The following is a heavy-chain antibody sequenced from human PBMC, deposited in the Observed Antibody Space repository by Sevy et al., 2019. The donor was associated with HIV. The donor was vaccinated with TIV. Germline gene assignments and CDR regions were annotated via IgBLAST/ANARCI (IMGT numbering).Heavy chain of an antibody. V-gene: IGHV4-30-4*01. J-gene: IGHJ3*02. Sequence: SETLSLTCTVSGGSISSRDYYWSWIRQPPGKGLDWIGYVYYSGSRYYNPFLRNRITISVDTSKNQFSLNLSSVTAADTAIYYCARENIVVVTAIRRRGFDIWGQGTMVTVSS. CDR2: VYYSGSR. CDR3: ARENIVVVTAIRRRGFDI. D-gene: IGHD2-21*02. CDR1: GGSISSRDYY.